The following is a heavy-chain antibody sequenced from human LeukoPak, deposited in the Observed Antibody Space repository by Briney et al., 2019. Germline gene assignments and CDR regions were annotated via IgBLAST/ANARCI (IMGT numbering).Heavy chain of an antibody. V-gene: IGHV4-34*01. Sequence: PSETLSLTCAVCGGSFSGYYWSWIRQPPGKGLEWIGAINHSGSTNYNPSLKSRVTISVDTSKNQFSLKLSSVTAADTAVYYCARAPPFDYWGQGTLVTVSS. CDR2: INHSGST. CDR1: GGSFSGYY. CDR3: ARAPPFDY. J-gene: IGHJ4*02.